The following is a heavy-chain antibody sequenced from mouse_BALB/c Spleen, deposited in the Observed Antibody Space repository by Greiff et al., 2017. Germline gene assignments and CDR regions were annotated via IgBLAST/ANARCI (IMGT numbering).Heavy chain of an antibody. J-gene: IGHJ2*01. V-gene: IGHV14-3*02. CDR3: ASPYGSSYNFDY. CDR2: IDPANGNT. D-gene: IGHD1-1*01. Sequence: VQLQQSGAELVKPGASVKLSCTASGFNIKDTYMHWVKQRPEQGLEWIGRIDPANGNTKYDPKFQGKATITADTSSNTAYLQLSSLTSEDTAVYYCASPYGSSYNFDYWGQGTTLTGSS. CDR1: GFNIKDTY.